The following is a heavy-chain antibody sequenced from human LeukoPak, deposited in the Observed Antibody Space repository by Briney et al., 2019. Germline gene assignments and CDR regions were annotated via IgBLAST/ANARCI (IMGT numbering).Heavy chain of an antibody. CDR3: ASDSYGAFDI. CDR1: GYTFTNYY. J-gene: IGHJ3*02. D-gene: IGHD5-18*01. V-gene: IGHV1-18*04. Sequence: ASVKVSCKASGYTFTNYYMHWVRQAPGQGLEWMGWISAYNGNTNYAQKLQGRVTMTTDTSTSTAYMELRSLRSEDTAVYYCASDSYGAFDIWGQGTMVTVSS. CDR2: ISAYNGNT.